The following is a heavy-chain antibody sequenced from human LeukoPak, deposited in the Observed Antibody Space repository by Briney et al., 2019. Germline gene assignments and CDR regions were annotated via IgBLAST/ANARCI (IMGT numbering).Heavy chain of an antibody. CDR2: IYYSGST. J-gene: IGHJ3*02. CDR1: GGSISSYY. CDR3: ARESLGFGIDAFDI. D-gene: IGHD3-16*01. V-gene: IGHV4-59*12. Sequence: SETLSLTCTVSGGSISSYYWSWIRQPPGKGLEWIGYIYYSGSTNYNPSLKSRVTISVDTSKNQFSLKLRSVTAADTAVYYCARESLGFGIDAFDIWGQGTMVTVSS.